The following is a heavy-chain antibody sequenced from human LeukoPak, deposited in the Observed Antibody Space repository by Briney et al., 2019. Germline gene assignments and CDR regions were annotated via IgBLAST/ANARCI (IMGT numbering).Heavy chain of an antibody. Sequence: GGSLRLSCAASGLTFSKSALTWVRQAPGKGLVWVSRIKSDGITITYADSVKGRFTISRDNAKNTLYLQMNSLRAEDTAVYYCLRDLNWSLDQWGQGTLVTVSS. J-gene: IGHJ4*02. CDR2: IKSDGITI. CDR1: GLTFSKSA. CDR3: LRDLNWSLDQ. D-gene: IGHD1-20*01. V-gene: IGHV3-74*01.